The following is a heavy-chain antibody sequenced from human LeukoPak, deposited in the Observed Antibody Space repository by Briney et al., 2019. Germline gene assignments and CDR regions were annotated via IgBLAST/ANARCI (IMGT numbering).Heavy chain of an antibody. CDR1: GGSISSGSYY. D-gene: IGHD4-17*01. Sequence: TLSFTCAVSGGSISSGSYYWCWIRQPAGKGLEWIGRIHSSGSTNYNPSLKSRVSISADTSKNQFSLKLTSVTAADTAVYYCARDGDYGDYEYWGQGTLVTVSS. V-gene: IGHV4-61*02. CDR3: ARDGDYGDYEY. CDR2: IHSSGST. J-gene: IGHJ4*02.